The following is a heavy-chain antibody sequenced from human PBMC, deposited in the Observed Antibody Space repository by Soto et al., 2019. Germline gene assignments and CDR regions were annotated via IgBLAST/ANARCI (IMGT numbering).Heavy chain of an antibody. CDR3: ARYDFGTFDY. J-gene: IGHJ4*02. CDR1: GDSISSSFW. Sequence: PSETLSLTCAVSGDSISSSFWWSWVRQPPGKGLEWIGEIYHTESTVYHPSLKSRVTISVDKSKNQFSLNLGSVTAADTAVYYCARYDFGTFDYWGRGILVTVSS. CDR2: IYHTEST. D-gene: IGHD4-17*01. V-gene: IGHV4-4*02.